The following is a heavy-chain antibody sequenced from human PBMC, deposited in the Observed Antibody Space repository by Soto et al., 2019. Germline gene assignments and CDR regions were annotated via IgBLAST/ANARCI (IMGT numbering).Heavy chain of an antibody. CDR3: AIKYGSRGPVGNYYYYYGMDV. Sequence: QVQLVQSGAEVKKPGSSVKVSCKASGGTFSSYAISWVRQAPGQGLEWMGGIIPIFGTAKYAQKFQGRVTSTADESTSPAYMELSSLRSEDTAVYYCAIKYGSRGPVGNYYYYYGMDVWGQGTTVTVSS. D-gene: IGHD3-10*01. J-gene: IGHJ6*02. CDR1: GGTFSSYA. V-gene: IGHV1-69*01. CDR2: IIPIFGTA.